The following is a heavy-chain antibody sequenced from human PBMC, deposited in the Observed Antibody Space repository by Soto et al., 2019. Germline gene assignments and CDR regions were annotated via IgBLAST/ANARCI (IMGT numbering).Heavy chain of an antibody. CDR2: IKSKTDGGTT. CDR1: GFTFSNAW. D-gene: IGHD3-3*01. Sequence: EVQLVESGGGLVKPGGSLRLSCAASGFTFSNAWMNWVRQAPGKGLEWVGRIKSKTDGGTTDYAAPVKGRFTISRDDSKNTLYLQMTSLKNEETAVYYCTTEQGAGVFDYWGQGTLVTLSS. V-gene: IGHV3-15*07. CDR3: TTEQGAGVFDY. J-gene: IGHJ4*02.